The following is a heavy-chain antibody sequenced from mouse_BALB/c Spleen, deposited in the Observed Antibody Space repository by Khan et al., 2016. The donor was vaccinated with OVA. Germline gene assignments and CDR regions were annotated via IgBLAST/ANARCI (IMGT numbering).Heavy chain of an antibody. J-gene: IGHJ2*01. Sequence: QVQLKQSGAELAKPGASVKMSCKASGYTFTTYWMHWVKQRPGQGLEWIGYINPTSGYTDYNEKFKDRATLSADKSSSTAYMQLSSLTSEDSAVYHCTRDRIDYWGQGTTLTVSS. V-gene: IGHV1-7*01. CDR2: INPTSGYT. CDR1: GYTFTTYW. CDR3: TRDRIDY.